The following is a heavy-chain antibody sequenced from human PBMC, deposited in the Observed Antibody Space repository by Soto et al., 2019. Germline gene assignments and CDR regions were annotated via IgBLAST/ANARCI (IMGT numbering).Heavy chain of an antibody. CDR2: ISYDGSNK. CDR1: GFTFSSYG. V-gene: IGHV3-30*18. J-gene: IGHJ4*02. D-gene: IGHD5-18*01. CDR3: AKDKDTAPFDY. Sequence: QVQLVESGGGVVQPGRSLRLSCAASGFTFSSYGMHWVRQAPGKGLEWVAVISYDGSNKYYADSVKGRFTISRDNSKNTLYLQMNSLRAEDTAVYYCAKDKDTAPFDYWGQGTLVTVSS.